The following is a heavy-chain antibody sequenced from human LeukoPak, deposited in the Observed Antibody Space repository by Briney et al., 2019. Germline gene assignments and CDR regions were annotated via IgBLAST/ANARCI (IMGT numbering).Heavy chain of an antibody. V-gene: IGHV1-2*02. CDR3: ATVNLLGYCSSTSCYNNWFDP. CDR2: INPNSGGT. J-gene: IGHJ5*02. CDR1: GYTFTGYY. Sequence: ASVKVSCKASGYTFTGYYMHWVRQAPGQGLEWMGWINPNSGGTNYAQKFQGGVTMTRDTSISTAYMELSRLRSDDTAVYYCATVNLLGYCSSTSCYNNWFDPWGQGTLVTVSS. D-gene: IGHD2-2*02.